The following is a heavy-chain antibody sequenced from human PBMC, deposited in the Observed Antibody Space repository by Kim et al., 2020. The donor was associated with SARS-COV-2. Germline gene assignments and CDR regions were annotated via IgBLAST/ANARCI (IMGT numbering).Heavy chain of an antibody. CDR3: SSTSDFAGY. CDR2: ISYDGSNK. V-gene: IGHV3-30-3*01. CDR1: GFTFSSYA. J-gene: IGHJ4*02. D-gene: IGHD2-2*01. Sequence: GGSLRLSCAASGFTFSSYAMHWVRQAPGKGLEWVAVISYDGSNKYYADSVKGRFTISRDNSKNTLYLQMNSLRAEDTAVYYCSSTSDFAGYWGQGTLVTGSS.